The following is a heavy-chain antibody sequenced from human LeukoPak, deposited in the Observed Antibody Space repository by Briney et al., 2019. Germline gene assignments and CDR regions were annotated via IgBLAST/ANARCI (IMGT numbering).Heavy chain of an antibody. CDR1: GFTFSSYG. D-gene: IGHD5/OR15-5a*01. CDR2: ISYDGSNK. CDR3: ANGGNVDIVSELFDY. V-gene: IGHV3-30*18. Sequence: GGSLRLSCAASGFTFSSYGMHWVRQAPGKGLEWVAVISYDGSNKYYADSVKGRFTISRDNSKNTLYLQMNSLRAEDTAVYYCANGGNVDIVSELFDYWGQGTLVTVSS. J-gene: IGHJ4*02.